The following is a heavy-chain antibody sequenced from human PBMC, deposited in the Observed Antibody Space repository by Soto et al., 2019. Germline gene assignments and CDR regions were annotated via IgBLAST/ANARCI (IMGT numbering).Heavy chain of an antibody. J-gene: IGHJ4*02. CDR3: VRGLRRGYSVY. V-gene: IGHV1-8*01. Sequence: QEEQVQSGAEVKKLGASVKVSCKASGYTFTGYDVNWVRQATGQGLEWVGWMNPNTGVAGFAQKFQGRVTLTGNTSITTAYMELSSLRSDVTAVYYCVRGLRRGYSVYWGQGTLVTVSS. CDR1: GYTFTGYD. D-gene: IGHD2-2*03. CDR2: MNPNTGVA.